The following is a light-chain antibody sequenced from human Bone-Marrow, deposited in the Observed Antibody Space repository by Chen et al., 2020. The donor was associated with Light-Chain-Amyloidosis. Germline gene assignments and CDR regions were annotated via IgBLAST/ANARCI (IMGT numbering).Light chain of an antibody. Sequence: IVLTQPPGTLSLSPWEGANPSCRASQTISSNYLTWYQQKFGQAPRLLIYGSSSRATGIPDRFTGSGSGTDVTLTINRLEPEDLAMYYCQQYGTSPLTFGGGTKVEIK. V-gene: IGKV3-20*01. CDR1: QTISSNY. J-gene: IGKJ4*01. CDR3: QQYGTSPLT. CDR2: GSS.